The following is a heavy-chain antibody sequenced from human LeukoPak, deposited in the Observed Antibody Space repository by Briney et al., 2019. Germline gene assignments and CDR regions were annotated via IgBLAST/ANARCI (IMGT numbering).Heavy chain of an antibody. CDR2: IYYSGST. J-gene: IGHJ4*02. Sequence: TWIRQXPGKGLEWIGYIYYSGSTHYNPSLKSRLTISLDTSKNQFSLKLSSVTAADTAVYYCARFASQRGQEAHWGQGTLVTVSS. V-gene: IGHV4-31*02. CDR3: ARFASQRGQEAH. D-gene: IGHD5-12*01.